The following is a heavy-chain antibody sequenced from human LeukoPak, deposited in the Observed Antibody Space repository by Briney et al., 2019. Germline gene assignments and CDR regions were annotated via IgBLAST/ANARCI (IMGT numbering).Heavy chain of an antibody. J-gene: IGHJ6*03. D-gene: IGHD1-1*01. CDR2: IYYSGST. CDR1: GGSISSYY. V-gene: IGHV4-59*12. Sequence: SETLSLTCTVSGGSISSYYWSWIRQPPGKGLEWIGYIYYSGSTNYNPSLKSRVTISVDTSKNQFSLKLSSVTAEDTAVYYCARELTTLRYMDVWGKGTTVTVSS. CDR3: ARELTTLRYMDV.